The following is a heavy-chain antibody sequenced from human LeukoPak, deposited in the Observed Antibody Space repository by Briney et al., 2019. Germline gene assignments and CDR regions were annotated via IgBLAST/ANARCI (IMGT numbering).Heavy chain of an antibody. CDR1: GGTFSSYA. CDR2: IIPIFGTA. V-gene: IGHV1-69*13. D-gene: IGHD7-27*01. CDR3: ERERKELTGDNI. J-gene: IGHJ4*02. Sequence: GASVKVSCKASGGTFSSYAISWVRQAPGQGLEWMGGIIPIFGTANYAQKFQGRVTITADESTSTAYMELSSLRSEDTAVYYCERERKELTGDNIWGQGTLVTVSS.